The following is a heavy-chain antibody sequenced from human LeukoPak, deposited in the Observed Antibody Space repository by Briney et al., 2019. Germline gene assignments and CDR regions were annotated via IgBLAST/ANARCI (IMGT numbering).Heavy chain of an antibody. J-gene: IGHJ4*02. CDR1: GFTFSNYW. D-gene: IGHD3-22*01. Sequence: GGSLRLSCAASGFTFSNYWMSWVRQAPGKGLEWVAVISYDGSNKYYADSVKGRFTISRDNSKNTLYLQMNSLRAEDTAVYYCARAPPRYYDSSGYYYDLYYFDYWGQGTLVTVSS. CDR2: ISYDGSNK. V-gene: IGHV3-30*03. CDR3: ARAPPRYYDSSGYYYDLYYFDY.